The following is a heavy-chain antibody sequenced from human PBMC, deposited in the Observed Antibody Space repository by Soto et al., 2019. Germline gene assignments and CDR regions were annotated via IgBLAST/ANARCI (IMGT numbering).Heavy chain of an antibody. CDR2: IFYSGYT. J-gene: IGHJ4*02. D-gene: IGHD5-12*01. V-gene: IGHV4-59*01. CDR3: ARGVATNEFDS. CDR1: GGSINSDY. Sequence: QVQLQESGPGLVKPSETLSLTCTVSGGSINSDYWSWIRQPPGKGLEWIGYIFYSGYTKHDPSLKSRVTISVDTSKNQSSLTLSSVTAADTAVYYCARGVATNEFDSWGQGTLVTVSS.